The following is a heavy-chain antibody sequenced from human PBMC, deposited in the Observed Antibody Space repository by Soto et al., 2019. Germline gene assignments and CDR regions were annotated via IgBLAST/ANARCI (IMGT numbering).Heavy chain of an antibody. J-gene: IGHJ4*02. D-gene: IGHD5-18*01. CDR1: GVSIRSYY. V-gene: IGHV4-59*01. CDR2: MYNSGST. CDR3: ARESGGSSGAFDY. Sequence: QVQLQEAGPGLVKPSETLSLTCTVSGVSIRSYYWSWVRQSPGKGLECIGYMYNSGSTKYTPSLMRRVTISVDTSKNQFSLNLSSVTAADTAVYYCARESGGSSGAFDYWGQGILVTVSS.